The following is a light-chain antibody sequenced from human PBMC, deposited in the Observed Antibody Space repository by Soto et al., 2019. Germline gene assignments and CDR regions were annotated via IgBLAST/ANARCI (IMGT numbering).Light chain of an antibody. CDR3: QQYKNWPT. CDR2: GAS. J-gene: IGKJ1*01. CDR1: QSVSSN. Sequence: EIVMTQSPATLSVSPGERATLSCRASQSVSSNLAWYQQKLGQAPRLLIYGASTRATGIPARLSGSGSGTESTLTISSLQSEDFAVYYCQQYKNWPTFGQGTKVEIK. V-gene: IGKV3-15*01.